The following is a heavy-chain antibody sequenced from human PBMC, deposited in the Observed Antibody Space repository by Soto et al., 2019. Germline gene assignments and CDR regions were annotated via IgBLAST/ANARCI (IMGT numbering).Heavy chain of an antibody. D-gene: IGHD6-19*01. J-gene: IGHJ6*02. V-gene: IGHV3-72*01. CDR2: IRRKENSYTT. Sequence: EVQLVESGGGLVQPGGSLRLSCAASGLIFSDYHMDWVRQAPGKGLEWVGRIRRKENSYTTEYAASVKGRFTISRDDSKNSLYLQMNSLKSEHTAVYYCAMLGGWSGGSSGMDVWGQGTTVTVSS. CDR1: GLIFSDYH. CDR3: AMLGGWSGGSSGMDV.